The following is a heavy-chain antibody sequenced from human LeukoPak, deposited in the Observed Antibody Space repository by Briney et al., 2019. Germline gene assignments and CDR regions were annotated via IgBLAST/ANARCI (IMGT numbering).Heavy chain of an antibody. D-gene: IGHD5-18*01. J-gene: IGHJ6*03. V-gene: IGHV4-39*01. Sequence: PSETLSLTRTVSGGSISSSSYCWGWIRQPPGKGLEWIGSIYYSGSTYYNPSLKSRVAISVDTSKNQFSLKLSSVTAADTAVYYCARTEESGYSYRYFGYYYYMDVWGKGTTVTVSS. CDR3: ARTEESGYSYRYFGYYYYMDV. CDR2: IYYSGST. CDR1: GGSISSSSYC.